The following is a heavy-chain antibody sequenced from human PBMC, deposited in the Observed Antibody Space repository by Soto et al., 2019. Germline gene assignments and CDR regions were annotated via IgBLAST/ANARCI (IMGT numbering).Heavy chain of an antibody. CDR1: GGTFSSYT. CDR3: AIWDGYSGYHPFRP. D-gene: IGHD5-12*01. Sequence: SVKVSCKASGGTFSSYTISWVRQAPGQGLEWMGRIIPILGIANYAQKFQGRVTITADKSTSTAYMELSSLRSEDTAVYYCAIWDGYSGYHPFRPCGQGTLVTVSS. V-gene: IGHV1-69*02. CDR2: IIPILGIA. J-gene: IGHJ5*02.